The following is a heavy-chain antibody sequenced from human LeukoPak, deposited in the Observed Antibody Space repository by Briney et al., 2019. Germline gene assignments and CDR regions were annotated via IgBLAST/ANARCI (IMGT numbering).Heavy chain of an antibody. Sequence: GGSLRLSCAASGFTFSNYWMHWVRQAPGKGPVWVSRINFDGTTTTYADSVKGRFTISRDNAKNTLYLQMNSLQVEDTALYYCARALNWNQVDYWGQGTLVTVSS. CDR2: INFDGTTT. J-gene: IGHJ4*02. CDR1: GFTFSNYW. CDR3: ARALNWNQVDY. D-gene: IGHD1-1*01. V-gene: IGHV3-74*01.